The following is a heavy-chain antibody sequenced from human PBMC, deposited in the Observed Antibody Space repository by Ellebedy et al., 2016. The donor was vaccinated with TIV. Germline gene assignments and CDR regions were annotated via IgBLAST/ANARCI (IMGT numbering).Heavy chain of an antibody. D-gene: IGHD3-9*01. V-gene: IGHV3-23*01. CDR3: AKPYDILISPFHH. CDR2: ISGGGGST. J-gene: IGHJ1*01. Sequence: GESLKISCAASGFTFSSYWMHWVRQAPGKGPEWVSSISGGGGSTYYADSVKGRFTISRDNSKNTLFMQMNSLRAEDTAVYYCAKPYDILISPFHHWGQGTLVTVSS. CDR1: GFTFSSYW.